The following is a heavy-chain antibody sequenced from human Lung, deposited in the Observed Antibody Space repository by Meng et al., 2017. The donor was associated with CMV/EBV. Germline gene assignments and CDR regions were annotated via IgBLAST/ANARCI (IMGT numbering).Heavy chain of an antibody. V-gene: IGHV3-72*01. CDR3: TRGHSGIDIYAFDI. CDR2: AANKANRYTT. D-gene: IGHD1-26*01. Sequence: GGSXRLXXAGSGFILSDHYIDWVRQAPGKGLEWIGRAANKANRYTTEYAASVKGRFTFSRYDSENSLYLQMNSLKSEDTAVYYCTRGHSGIDIYAFDIWGQGTLVXVSS. CDR1: GFILSDHY. J-gene: IGHJ3*02.